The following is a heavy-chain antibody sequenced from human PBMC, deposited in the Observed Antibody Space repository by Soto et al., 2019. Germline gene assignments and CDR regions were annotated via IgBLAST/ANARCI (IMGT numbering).Heavy chain of an antibody. J-gene: IGHJ6*03. Sequence: GGSLRLSCAASGFTFDDYAMHWVRQAPGKGLEWVSGISWNSGSIGYADSVKGRFTISRDNAKNSLYLKMNSLRAEETALYYCAKMSYYYMDVWGKGTTVTVSS. CDR2: ISWNSGSI. V-gene: IGHV3-9*01. CDR3: AKMSYYYMDV. CDR1: GFTFDDYA.